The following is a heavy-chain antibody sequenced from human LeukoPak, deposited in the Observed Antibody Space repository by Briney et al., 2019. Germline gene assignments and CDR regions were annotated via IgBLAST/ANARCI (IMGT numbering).Heavy chain of an antibody. CDR2: IYYSVST. CDR3: ARDRLMAGLFDP. Sequence: ETLSLTCTVSGGSISSYYWSWIRQPPGKGLEWIGYIYYSVSTNYNPSLKSRVTISVDTSKNQFSLKLSSVTAADTAVYYCARDRLMAGLFDPWGQGTLVTVSS. V-gene: IGHV4-59*01. J-gene: IGHJ5*02. D-gene: IGHD3-10*01. CDR1: GGSISSYY.